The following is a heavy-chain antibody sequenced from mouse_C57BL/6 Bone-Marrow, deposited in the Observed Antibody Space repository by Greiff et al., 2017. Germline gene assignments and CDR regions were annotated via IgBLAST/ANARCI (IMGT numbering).Heavy chain of an antibody. Sequence: QVQLQQPGAELVKPGASVKLSCKASGYTFTSYWMQWVKQRPGQGLEWMGEIDPSDSYTNYNQKFKGKATLTVDTSSSTAYMQLSSLTSEDSAVYYCAREGTTVVALDYWGQGTTLTVSS. V-gene: IGHV1-50*01. CDR1: GYTFTSYW. J-gene: IGHJ2*01. CDR2: IDPSDSYT. D-gene: IGHD1-1*01. CDR3: AREGTTVVALDY.